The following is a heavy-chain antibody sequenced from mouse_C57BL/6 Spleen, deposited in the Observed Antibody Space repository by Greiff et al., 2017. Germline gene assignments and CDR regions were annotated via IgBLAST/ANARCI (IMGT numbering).Heavy chain of an antibody. CDR1: GYTFTSYW. J-gene: IGHJ2*01. D-gene: IGHD2-4*01. CDR2: IHPNSGST. Sequence: QVQLKQPGAELVKPGASVKLSCKASGYTFTSYWMHWVKQRPGQGLEWIGMIHPNSGSTNYNEKFKSKATLTVDKSSSTAYMQLSSLTSEDSAVYYCARPSYDYGDYWGQGTTLTVSS. V-gene: IGHV1-64*01. CDR3: ARPSYDYGDY.